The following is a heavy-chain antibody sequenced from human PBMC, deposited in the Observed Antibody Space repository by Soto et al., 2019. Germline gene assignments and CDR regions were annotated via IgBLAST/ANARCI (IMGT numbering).Heavy chain of an antibody. CDR1: GYSFTSYW. CDR2: IYPGDSDT. Sequence: PGESLKISCKGSGYSFTSYWIGWLRQMPGKGLEWMGIIYPGDSDTRYSPSFQGQVTISADKSISTAYLQWSSLKASDTAMYYCARMWGDRPPYNWFDPWGQGTLVTVSS. V-gene: IGHV5-51*01. J-gene: IGHJ5*02. CDR3: ARMWGDRPPYNWFDP. D-gene: IGHD2-21*02.